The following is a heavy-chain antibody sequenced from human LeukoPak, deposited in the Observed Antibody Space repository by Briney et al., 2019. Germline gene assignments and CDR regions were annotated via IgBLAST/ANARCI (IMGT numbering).Heavy chain of an antibody. CDR3: ARAAGGWDKYYYYYVDV. V-gene: IGHV4-39*07. CDR1: GGPININNYY. D-gene: IGHD1-26*01. Sequence: PSETLSLTCTVSGGPININNYYWVWIRQPPGKGLEWIGSMYHSWSTYHNPSLKGRVTIALDTAKNQFSLKLSSVTAADTAVYYCARAAGGWDKYYYYYVDVWGKGTTVTVSS. J-gene: IGHJ6*03. CDR2: MYHSWST.